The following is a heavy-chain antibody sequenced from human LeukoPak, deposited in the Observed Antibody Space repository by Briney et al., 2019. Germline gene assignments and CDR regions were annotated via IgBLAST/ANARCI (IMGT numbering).Heavy chain of an antibody. D-gene: IGHD6-13*01. CDR2: ISYDGSNK. V-gene: IGHV3-30*18. J-gene: IGHJ4*02. CDR3: AKVPRHSGWYPLSDY. CDR1: GFTFSSYA. Sequence: GGSLRLSCAASGFTFSSYAMHWVRQARGKGLEWVAVISYDGSNKYYADSVRGRFTISRDNSKNTLYLQLNSLKTEDTAVYYCAKVPRHSGWYPLSDYWGQGTLVTVSS.